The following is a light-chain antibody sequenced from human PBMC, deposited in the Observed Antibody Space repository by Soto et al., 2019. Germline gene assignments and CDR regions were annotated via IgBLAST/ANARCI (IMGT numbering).Light chain of an antibody. J-gene: IGKJ4*01. CDR1: QSVSSSF. CDR2: GAS. CDR3: QQYGSSPSALT. Sequence: EIVLTQSPGILSLSPGERATLSCRASQSVSSSFLDWYQQKPGQAPRLLIYGASSRATGIPDRFSGSGSGTHFTLTISRLEPEDFAVYYCQQYGSSPSALTFGGGTKVDIK. V-gene: IGKV3-20*01.